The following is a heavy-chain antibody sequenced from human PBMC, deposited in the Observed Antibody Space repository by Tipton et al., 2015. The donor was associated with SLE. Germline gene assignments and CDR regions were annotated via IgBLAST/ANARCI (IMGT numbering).Heavy chain of an antibody. V-gene: IGHV4-38-2*01. Sequence: TLSLTCAVSGYSISSGYYWGWIRQPPGKGLEWIGEINHSGSTNYNPSLKSRVTISVDTSKNQFSLKLSSVTAADTAVYYCARGHIVLMVTWFDPWGQGTLVPVSS. J-gene: IGHJ5*02. CDR1: GYSISSGYY. CDR3: ARGHIVLMVTWFDP. CDR2: INHSGST. D-gene: IGHD2-8*01.